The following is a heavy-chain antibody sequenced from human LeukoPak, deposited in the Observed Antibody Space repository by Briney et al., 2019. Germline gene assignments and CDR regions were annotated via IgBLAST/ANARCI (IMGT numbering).Heavy chain of an antibody. CDR3: ARGVINFRAFDI. V-gene: IGHV1-2*02. J-gene: IGHJ3*02. CDR1: GYTFAGYY. D-gene: IGHD3-10*01. Sequence: GASVKVSCKASGYTFAGYYMHWVRQAPGQGLEWMGWINPNSGGTNYAQNFQGRVNITWDTSITTAYMELSSLKSDDTAVYYCARGVINFRAFDIWGQGAMVTVSS. CDR2: INPNSGGT.